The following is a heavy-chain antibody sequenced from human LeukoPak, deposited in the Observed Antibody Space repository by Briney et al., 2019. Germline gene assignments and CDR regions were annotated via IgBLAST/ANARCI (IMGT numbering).Heavy chain of an antibody. Sequence: GESLKISCQGSGYTFTTYWIGWARQMPGKGLGWMGIIYPGDFDTSYSPSFQGQVTISADKSISTAYLQWSSLKASDTAMYYCARGYGSGNYYLNGWGQGTLVTVSS. D-gene: IGHD3-10*01. CDR2: IYPGDFDT. J-gene: IGHJ1*01. CDR3: ARGYGSGNYYLNG. V-gene: IGHV5-51*01. CDR1: GYTFTTYW.